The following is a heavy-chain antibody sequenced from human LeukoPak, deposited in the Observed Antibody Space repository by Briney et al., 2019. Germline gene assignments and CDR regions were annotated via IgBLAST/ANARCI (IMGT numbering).Heavy chain of an antibody. J-gene: IGHJ4*02. CDR3: TRADVGSSSPFDY. CDR2: IKSKTDGGTT. D-gene: IGHD6-6*01. Sequence: NPGGSLRLSCAASGFTVSSNYMSWVRQAPGKGLEWVGRIKSKTDGGTTDYAAPVKGRFTISRDDSKNTLYLQMNSLKTEDTAVYYCTRADVGSSSPFDYWGQGTLVTVSS. V-gene: IGHV3-15*01. CDR1: GFTVSSNY.